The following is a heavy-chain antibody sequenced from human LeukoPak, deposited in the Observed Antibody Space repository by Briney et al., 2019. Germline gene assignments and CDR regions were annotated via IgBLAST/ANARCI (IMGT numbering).Heavy chain of an antibody. Sequence: GGSLRLSCAASGFTFSSYAMNWVRQAPGKGLEWVSGTGSTGVSTFYADSVKGRFTVSRDNSKNTLSLQMNSLRAEDTAVYYCAKDPGVVPAYYFDYWGKGTLVTVSS. CDR1: GFTFSSYA. CDR3: AKDPGVVPAYYFDY. J-gene: IGHJ4*02. CDR2: TGSTGVST. V-gene: IGHV3-23*01. D-gene: IGHD2-2*01.